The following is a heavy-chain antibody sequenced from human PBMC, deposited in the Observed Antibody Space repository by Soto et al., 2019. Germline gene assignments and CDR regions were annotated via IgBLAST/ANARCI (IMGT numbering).Heavy chain of an antibody. D-gene: IGHD3-3*01. CDR3: ARGAYYDFWSGPQASGMDV. CDR2: IIPIFGTA. Sequence: SVKVSCKASGGTFSSYAISWVRQAPGQGLEWMGGIIPIFGTANYAQKLQGRVTMTTDTSTSTAYMELRSLRSDDTAVYYCARGAYYDFWSGPQASGMDVWGQGTTVTV. CDR1: GGTFSSYA. J-gene: IGHJ6*02. V-gene: IGHV1-69*05.